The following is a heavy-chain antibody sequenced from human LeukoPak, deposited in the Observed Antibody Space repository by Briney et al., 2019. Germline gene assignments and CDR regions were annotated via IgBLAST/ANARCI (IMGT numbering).Heavy chain of an antibody. CDR1: GFPFTTYA. D-gene: IGHD6-13*01. J-gene: IGHJ3*02. CDR2: ISGRGGRT. CDR3: AKEGAWYDAGALAFDI. V-gene: IGHV3-23*01. Sequence: QTGGSLRLSCAASGFPFTTYAMSWVRQAPGKGLEWVSAISGRGGRTYYADSVKGRFTISRDNSKNTLYLQMNSLRAEDTAVYYCAKEGAWYDAGALAFDIWGQGTMVTVSS.